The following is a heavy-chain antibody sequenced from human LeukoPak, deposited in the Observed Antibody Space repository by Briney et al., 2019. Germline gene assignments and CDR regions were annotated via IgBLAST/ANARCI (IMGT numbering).Heavy chain of an antibody. D-gene: IGHD2-15*01. CDR2: ISGSGGST. J-gene: IGHJ4*02. V-gene: IGHV3-23*01. Sequence: PGGSLRLSCAASGFTFSSYAMSWVRQAPGKGLEWVSAISGSGGSTYYADSVKGRFTISRDNSKNTLYLQMNSLRAEDTTVYYCAKGLVGYCSGGSCYEDYWGQGTLVTVSS. CDR3: AKGLVGYCSGGSCYEDY. CDR1: GFTFSSYA.